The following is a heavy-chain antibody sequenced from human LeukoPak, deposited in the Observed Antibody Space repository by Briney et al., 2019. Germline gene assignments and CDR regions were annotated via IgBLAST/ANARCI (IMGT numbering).Heavy chain of an antibody. V-gene: IGHV4-39*01. Sequence: EPSETLSLTCTVSGGSISSSSYYWGWIRQPPGKGLEWIGSIYYSGSTYYNPSLKSRVTISVDTSKSQFSLRLTSVTAADTAVYYCARHVRLLEWLSSYYFDYWGQGTLVTASS. CDR2: IYYSGST. J-gene: IGHJ4*02. D-gene: IGHD3-3*01. CDR3: ARHVRLLEWLSSYYFDY. CDR1: GGSISSSSYY.